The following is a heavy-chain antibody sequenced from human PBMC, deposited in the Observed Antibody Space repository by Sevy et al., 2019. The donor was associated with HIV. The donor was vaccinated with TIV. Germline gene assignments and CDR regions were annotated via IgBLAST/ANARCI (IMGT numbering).Heavy chain of an antibody. CDR2: MYYSGST. J-gene: IGHJ4*02. V-gene: IGHV4-59*01. Sequence: SETLSLTCTVSGGSMNLYFWSWIRQPPGKRLGWIGYMYYSGSTNYNPSLKSRVTISVDTSKDQFSLKLRSVTAADTAVYYCARESIGATGDFDYWGQGTLVTVSS. D-gene: IGHD6-13*01. CDR3: ARESIGATGDFDY. CDR1: GGSMNLYF.